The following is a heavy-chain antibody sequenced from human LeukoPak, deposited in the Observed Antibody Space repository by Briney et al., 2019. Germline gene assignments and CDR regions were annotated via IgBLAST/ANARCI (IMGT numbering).Heavy chain of an antibody. CDR1: GFTFSSYA. J-gene: IGHJ4*02. CDR3: AREGVWFGNSSATANFDY. CDR2: ISYDGSNK. Sequence: GGSLRLSCAASGFTFSSYAMHWVRQAPGKGLEWVAVISYDGSNKYYADSVKGRFTIPRDNSKNTLYLQMNSLRAEDTAVYYCAREGVWFGNSSATANFDYWAREPWSPSPQ. D-gene: IGHD3-10*01. V-gene: IGHV3-30*04.